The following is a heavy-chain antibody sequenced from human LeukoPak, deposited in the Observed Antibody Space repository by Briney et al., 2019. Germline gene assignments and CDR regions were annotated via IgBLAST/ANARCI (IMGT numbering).Heavy chain of an antibody. CDR3: ARGRRQLWSKGFDY. CDR2: INHSGST. Sequence: SETLSLTCAVYGGSFSGYYWSWIRQPPGKGLEWIGEINHSGSTSYNPSLKSRVTISVDTSKNQFSLKLSSVTAADTAVYYCARGRRQLWSKGFDYWGQGTLVTVSS. CDR1: GGSFSGYY. V-gene: IGHV4-34*01. J-gene: IGHJ4*02. D-gene: IGHD5-18*01.